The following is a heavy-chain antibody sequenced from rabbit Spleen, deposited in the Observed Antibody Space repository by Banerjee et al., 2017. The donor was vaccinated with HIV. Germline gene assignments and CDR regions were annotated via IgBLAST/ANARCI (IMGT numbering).Heavy chain of an antibody. CDR1: GFSFSSGYY. J-gene: IGHJ4*01. CDR3: ARENGTLGSAIDL. Sequence: QSLEESGGGLVKPGASLTLTCTASGFSFSSGYYVCWARQAPGKGLEWIACIHGGSRNNIHYASWAKGRFTISKTSSTTVTLQMTSLTAADTATYFCARENGTLGSAIDLWGQGTLVTVS. CDR2: IHGGSRNNI. D-gene: IGHD6-1*01. V-gene: IGHV1S40*01.